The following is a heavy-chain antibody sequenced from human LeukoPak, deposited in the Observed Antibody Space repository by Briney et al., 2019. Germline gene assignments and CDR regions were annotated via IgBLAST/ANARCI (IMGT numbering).Heavy chain of an antibody. CDR3: EKAPLFGFEFDY. J-gene: IGHJ4*02. CDR1: GFTFSSYA. CDR2: ISGSGGST. Sequence: GGSLRLSCAASGFTFSSYAMSWVRQAPGKGLEWVSAISGSGGSTYYADSVKGRFTISRDNSKNTLYLQMNSLRAEDTAIYYCEKAPLFGFEFDYWGQGTLVAVSS. V-gene: IGHV3-23*01. D-gene: IGHD3-9*01.